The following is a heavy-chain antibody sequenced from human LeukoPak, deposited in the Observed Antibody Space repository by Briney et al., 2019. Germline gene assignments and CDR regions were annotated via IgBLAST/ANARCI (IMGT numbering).Heavy chain of an antibody. D-gene: IGHD3-22*01. CDR2: INPDSGGT. V-gene: IGHV1-2*06. CDR1: GSPFTDYY. CDR3: AKAKPGDYFDNSGLK. Sequence: GASVMVSFMASGSPFTDYYIQWVRPAPGQGLGYMGRINPDSGGTNYTQQFEGRVTMTRAMSISTAYMELTSLTSDDTAIYYCAKAKPGDYFDNSGLKWGQGTLVTVSS. J-gene: IGHJ4*02.